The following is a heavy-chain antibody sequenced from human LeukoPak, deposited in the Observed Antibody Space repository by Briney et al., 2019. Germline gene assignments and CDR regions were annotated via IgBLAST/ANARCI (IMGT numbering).Heavy chain of an antibody. Sequence: SESLSLTCSVAGGSINSGYWSWIRQPPGKGLEWIGLLYPSGSTNYNPSLKSRVTISVDTSRTQFSLKLSSMTAADTAVYYCAGGHYPLEYWGQGTLVTVSS. CDR3: AGGHYPLEY. CDR2: LYPSGST. CDR1: GGSINSGY. J-gene: IGHJ4*02. V-gene: IGHV4-59*01. D-gene: IGHD1-26*01.